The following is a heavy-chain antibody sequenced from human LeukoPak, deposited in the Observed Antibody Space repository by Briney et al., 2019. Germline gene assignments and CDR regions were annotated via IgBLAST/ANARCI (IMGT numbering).Heavy chain of an antibody. CDR1: GFTFSTYY. CDR3: ARGLGYCTSTTCLLPFDY. CDR2: IYSGGRT. D-gene: IGHD2-2*01. V-gene: IGHV3-53*01. J-gene: IGHJ4*02. Sequence: GGSLRLSCAASGFTFSTYYMTWVRQAPGKGLECVSVIYSGGRTYYSDSVKGRFTVSRDNSKNTLYLQMNSLRAEDTAMYYCARGLGYCTSTTCLLPFDYWGQGTLVTVSS.